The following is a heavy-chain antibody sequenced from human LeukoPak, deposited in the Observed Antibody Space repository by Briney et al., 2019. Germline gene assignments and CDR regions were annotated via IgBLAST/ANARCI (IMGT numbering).Heavy chain of an antibody. V-gene: IGHV1-2*02. CDR3: ALLHGRGSWYKPTD. Sequence: ASVKVSCKASGYTFTDYYMHWVRQAPGQGLEWMGCINPSSGGTNYAQKFQGRVTMTRDMSISTAYMELSRLTSDDTALYYCALLHGRGSWYKPTDWGQGTLVTVSS. J-gene: IGHJ4*02. D-gene: IGHD6-13*01. CDR2: INPSSGGT. CDR1: GYTFTDYY.